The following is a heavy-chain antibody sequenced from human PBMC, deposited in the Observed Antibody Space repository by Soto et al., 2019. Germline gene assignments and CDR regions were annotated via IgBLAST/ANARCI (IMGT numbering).Heavy chain of an antibody. D-gene: IGHD3-10*01. CDR2: IRSKGNMHAT. J-gene: IGHJ4*02. V-gene: IGHV3-73*02. CDR3: ARHQGCVSGSNSLDD. Sequence: EVQLVESGGGLVQPGGSLKLSCTASGFRVTDSAMDWVRQAAGKGLEWVGRIRSKGNMHATTYGESVKGRFSISRDESQNTVYLQMNSLKIDDTAVYYCARHQGCVSGSNSLDDWGQGTLVTVAS. CDR1: GFRVTDSA.